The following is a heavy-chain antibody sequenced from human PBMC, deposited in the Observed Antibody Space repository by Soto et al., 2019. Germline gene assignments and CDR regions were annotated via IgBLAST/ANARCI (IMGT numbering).Heavy chain of an antibody. Sequence: PGGSLRLSCAASGFTFSNYALAWVRQAPGKGLEWVSGISGSGGSTFYPDSVKGRFTISRDNSKNTLYLQMNSLRAEDTAVDYCAINYGTLIGANYFDYWGQGALGTVSS. CDR2: ISGSGGST. V-gene: IGHV3-23*01. J-gene: IGHJ4*02. CDR1: GFTFSNYA. CDR3: AINYGTLIGANYFDY. D-gene: IGHD1-1*01.